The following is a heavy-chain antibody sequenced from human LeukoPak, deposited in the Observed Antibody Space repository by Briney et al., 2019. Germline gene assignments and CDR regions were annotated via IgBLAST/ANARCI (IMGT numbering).Heavy chain of an antibody. CDR1: GFTFSSYS. CDR2: ISSSSSTI. CDR3: ARDPPHYGDYVDYYYYGMDV. J-gene: IGHJ6*02. D-gene: IGHD4-17*01. Sequence: PGGSLRLSCAAPGFTFSSYSMNWVRQAPGKGLEWVSYISSSSSTIYYADSVKGRFTISRDNAKNSLYLQMNSLRDEDTAVYYCARDPPHYGDYVDYYYYGMDVWGQGTTVTVSS. V-gene: IGHV3-48*02.